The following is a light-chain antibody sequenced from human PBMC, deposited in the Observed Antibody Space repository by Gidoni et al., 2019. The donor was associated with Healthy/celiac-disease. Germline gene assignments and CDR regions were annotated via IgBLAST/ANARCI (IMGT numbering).Light chain of an antibody. V-gene: IGKV2-28*01. Sequence: DIGMTQSPLSLPVTPGEPASISCRSSQSLLHSNGYNYLDWYLQKPGQSPQLLIYLGSNRASGVPDRFSGSGSGTDFTLQISRVEAEDVGVYYCMQALQTTFTFGPGTKVDIK. CDR1: QSLLHSNGYNY. CDR3: MQALQTTFT. CDR2: LGS. J-gene: IGKJ3*01.